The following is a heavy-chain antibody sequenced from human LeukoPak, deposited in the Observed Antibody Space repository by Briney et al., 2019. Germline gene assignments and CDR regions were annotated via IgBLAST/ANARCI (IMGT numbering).Heavy chain of an antibody. J-gene: IGHJ5*02. Sequence: SETLSLTCTVSGGSISSYYWSWIRQPPGKGLEWIGYIHYSGSTNYNPSLKSRVTISVDTSKNQFSLKLSSVTAADTAVYYCARRASYKAAEYWFDPWGQRTLVTVSS. CDR2: IHYSGST. D-gene: IGHD6-13*01. V-gene: IGHV4-59*08. CDR3: ARRASYKAAEYWFDP. CDR1: GGSISSYY.